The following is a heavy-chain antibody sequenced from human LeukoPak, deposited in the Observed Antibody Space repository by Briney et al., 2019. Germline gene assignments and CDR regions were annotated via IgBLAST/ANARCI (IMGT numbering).Heavy chain of an antibody. CDR2: ISWNSGSI. J-gene: IGHJ3*02. D-gene: IGHD2-2*01. Sequence: GRSLRLSCAASGFTFDDYAMHWVRQAPGKGLEWVSGISWNSGSIGYADSVKGRFTISRDNAKNSLYLQMNSLRAEDTALYYCAKDIKYCSSTSCYADYAFDIWGQGTMVTVSS. V-gene: IGHV3-9*01. CDR1: GFTFDDYA. CDR3: AKDIKYCSSTSCYADYAFDI.